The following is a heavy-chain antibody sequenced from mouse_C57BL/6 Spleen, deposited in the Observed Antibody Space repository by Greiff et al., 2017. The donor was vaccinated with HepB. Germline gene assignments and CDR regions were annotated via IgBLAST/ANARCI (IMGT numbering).Heavy chain of an antibody. V-gene: IGHV5-12*01. CDR2: ISNGGGST. CDR1: GFTFSDYY. CDR3: ARPLLRGYFDV. Sequence: EVKLVESGGGLVQPGGSLKLSCAASGFTFSDYYMYWVRQTPEKRLEWVAYISNGGGSTYYPDTVKGRFTISRDNAKNTLYLQMSRLKSEDTAMYYCARPLLRGYFDVWGTGTTVTVSS. D-gene: IGHD1-1*01. J-gene: IGHJ1*03.